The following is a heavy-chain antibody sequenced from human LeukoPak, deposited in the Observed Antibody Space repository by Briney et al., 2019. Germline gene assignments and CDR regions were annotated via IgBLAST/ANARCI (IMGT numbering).Heavy chain of an antibody. D-gene: IGHD3-22*01. V-gene: IGHV4-30-2*01. J-gene: IGHJ5*02. Sequence: PSETLSLTCAVSGGSISSGGYSWSWIRQPPGKGLEWIGYIYHSGSTYYNPSLKSRVTISVDRSKNQFSLKLSSVTAADTAVYYCARGSYYYDSSGYYHWFDPWGQGTLVIVSS. CDR3: ARGSYYYDSSGYYHWFDP. CDR1: GGSISSGGYS. CDR2: IYHSGST.